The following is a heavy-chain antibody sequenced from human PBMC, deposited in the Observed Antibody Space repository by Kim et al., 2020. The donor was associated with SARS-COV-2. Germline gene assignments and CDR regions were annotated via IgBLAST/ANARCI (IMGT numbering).Heavy chain of an antibody. CDR3: AHRGFGELSTLSS. CDR2: IYWDDDK. J-gene: IGHJ4*02. Sequence: SGPTLVNPTQTLTLTCTFSGFSLNNGGVGVAWIRQPPGKALEWLASIYWDDDKRYRPSLNNRLTITKDPSGNQVVLTMTNMDPVDTATYYCAHRGFGELSTLSSGGQGALVTVSP. D-gene: IGHD3-10*01. V-gene: IGHV2-5*02. CDR1: GFSLNNGGVG.